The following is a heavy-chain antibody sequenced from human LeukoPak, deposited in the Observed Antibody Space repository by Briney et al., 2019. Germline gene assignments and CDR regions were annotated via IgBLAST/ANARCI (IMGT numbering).Heavy chain of an antibody. Sequence: PSQTLSLTCTVSGGSISSGGYYWSWIRQHPGKGLEWIGYIYYSGSTYYNPSLKSRVTIPVDTSKNQFSLNLNSVTAADTAVYYCARGHYFGSGSYFDYWGQGTLVAVSS. CDR2: IYYSGST. J-gene: IGHJ4*02. CDR3: ARGHYFGSGSYFDY. CDR1: GGSISSGGYY. V-gene: IGHV4-31*03. D-gene: IGHD3-10*01.